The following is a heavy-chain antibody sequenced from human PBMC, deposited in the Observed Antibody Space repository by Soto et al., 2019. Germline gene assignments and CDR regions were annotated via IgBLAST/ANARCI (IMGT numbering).Heavy chain of an antibody. CDR2: MYFGGSF. D-gene: IGHD5-12*01. V-gene: IGHV4-59*02. Sequence: SETLSITCGVSGDWVSSGYCTWIRRPPGRGLEWIGFMYFGGSFNYNPSLESRVIFSVDTSKNQFSLKLTSVSAADTAMYYCARLSGYDPLDYRGQGTLVTVSS. CDR3: ARLSGYDPLDY. J-gene: IGHJ4*02. CDR1: GDWVSSGY.